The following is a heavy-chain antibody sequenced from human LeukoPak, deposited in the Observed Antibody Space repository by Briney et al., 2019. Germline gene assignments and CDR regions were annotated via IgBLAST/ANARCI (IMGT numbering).Heavy chain of an antibody. CDR1: GFTFSSYG. CDR3: ARGYCSGGSCYWGDAFDI. D-gene: IGHD2-15*01. J-gene: IGHJ3*02. CDR2: ISYDGSNK. V-gene: IGHV3-30*19. Sequence: PGGSLRLSCAASGFTFSSYGMHWVRQAPGKGLEWVAVISYDGSNKYYADSVKGRFTISRDNSKNTLYLQMNSLRAEDTAVYYCARGYCSGGSCYWGDAFDIWGQGTMVTVSS.